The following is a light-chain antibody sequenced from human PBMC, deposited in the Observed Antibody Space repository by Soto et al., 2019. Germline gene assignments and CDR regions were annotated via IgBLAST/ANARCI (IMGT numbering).Light chain of an antibody. Sequence: DTMMTQSPDSMAVSLGEWATINCKSSQSVLDTTDNKSYLAWYQQKPGQPPKLLIYGASSRESGVPDRFSGSGSGTEFTLTISCLQSEDFAVYYCQQYFSSPRTFGQGTKVDIK. J-gene: IGKJ1*01. CDR1: QSVLDTTDNKSY. CDR3: QQYFSSPRT. CDR2: GAS. V-gene: IGKV4-1*01.